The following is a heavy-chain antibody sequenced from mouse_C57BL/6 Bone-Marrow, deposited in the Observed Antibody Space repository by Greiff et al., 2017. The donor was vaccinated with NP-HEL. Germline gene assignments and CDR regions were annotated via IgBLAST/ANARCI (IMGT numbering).Heavy chain of an antibody. CDR1: GYTFTSYW. Sequence: VQLQQPGAELVRPGTSVKLSCKASGYTFTSYWMHWVKQRPGQGLEWIGVIDPSDSYTNYNQKFKGKATLTVDTSSSTAYMQLSSLTSEDSAVYYWASPIYYGNSLDYWGQGTTLTVSS. CDR2: IDPSDSYT. J-gene: IGHJ2*01. D-gene: IGHD2-1*01. V-gene: IGHV1-59*01. CDR3: ASPIYYGNSLDY.